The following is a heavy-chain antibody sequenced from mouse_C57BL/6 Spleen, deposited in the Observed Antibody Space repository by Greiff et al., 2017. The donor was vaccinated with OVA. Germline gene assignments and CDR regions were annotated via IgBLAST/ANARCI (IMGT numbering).Heavy chain of an antibody. CDR2: IDPENGDT. V-gene: IGHV14-4*01. CDR3: TTKHAGY. CDR1: GFNIKDDY. Sequence: VQLKESGAELVRPGASVKLSCTASGFNIKDDYMHWVKQRPEQGLEWIGWIDPENGDTEYASKFQGKATITADTSSNTAYLQLSSLTSEDTAVYYCTTKHAGYWGQGTTLTVSS. J-gene: IGHJ2*01.